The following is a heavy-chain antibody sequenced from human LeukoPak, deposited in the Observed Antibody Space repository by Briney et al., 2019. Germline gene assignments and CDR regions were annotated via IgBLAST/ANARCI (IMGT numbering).Heavy chain of an antibody. CDR3: ARGYDSSGDLFDY. V-gene: IGHV3-9*01. Sequence: AGRSLRLSCAASGFTFDDYAMHWVRQAPGKGLEWVSGISWNSGSIGYADSVKGRFTISRDNAKNSLYLQMNSLRAEDTAVYYCARGYDSSGDLFDYWRQGTLVTVSS. D-gene: IGHD3-22*01. CDR1: GFTFDDYA. CDR2: ISWNSGSI. J-gene: IGHJ4*02.